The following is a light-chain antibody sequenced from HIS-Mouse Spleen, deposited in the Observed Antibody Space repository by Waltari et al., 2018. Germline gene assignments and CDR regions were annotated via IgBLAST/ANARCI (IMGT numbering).Light chain of an antibody. V-gene: IGLV2-23*01. J-gene: IGLJ1*01. Sequence: QSALTQPASVSGSPGQSITISCTGTSSDVGSYNLVSWYQKHPGKAPKLMIYEGSKRPSGVSNRCYGSKSGNTASLTISGPQAEDEADYYCCSYAGSSTLYVFGTGTKVTVL. CDR3: CSYAGSSTLYV. CDR1: SSDVGSYNL. CDR2: EGS.